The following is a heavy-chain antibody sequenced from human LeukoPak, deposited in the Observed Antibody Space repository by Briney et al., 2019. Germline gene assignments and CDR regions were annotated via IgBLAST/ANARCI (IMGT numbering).Heavy chain of an antibody. V-gene: IGHV4-59*08. J-gene: IGHJ6*03. Sequence: SETLSLTCTVSGGSISGYYWSWIRQPPGKGLEWIGYIYYSGSTNYNPSLKSRVTISVDTSKNQFSLKLSSVTAADTAVYYCARILTGDLYYYYYMDVWGKGTTVTVSS. D-gene: IGHD7-27*01. CDR2: IYYSGST. CDR1: GGSISGYY. CDR3: ARILTGDLYYYYYMDV.